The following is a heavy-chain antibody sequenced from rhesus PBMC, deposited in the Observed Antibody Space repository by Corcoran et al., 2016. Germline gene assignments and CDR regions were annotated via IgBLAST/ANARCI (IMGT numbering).Heavy chain of an antibody. CDR3: ARDGVLTGFDY. D-gene: IGHD3-34*01. V-gene: IGHV4S10*01. Sequence: QVQLQESGPGVVKPSETLSLTCAVSGGSISDSYRWSWIRQPPGKGLEWIGYIYGSRTSNNYNPSLKSRVTISKATSKNQFSLKLSAVTAADTAVYYCARDGVLTGFDYWGQGVLVTVSS. CDR1: GGSISDSYR. J-gene: IGHJ4*01. CDR2: IYGSRTSN.